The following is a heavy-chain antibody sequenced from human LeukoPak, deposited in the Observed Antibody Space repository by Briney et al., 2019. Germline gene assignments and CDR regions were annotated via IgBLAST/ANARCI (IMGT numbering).Heavy chain of an antibody. CDR3: ARGQTRRSSWTGDFDY. CDR1: GVSLSRYY. V-gene: IGHV4-59*12. CDR2: IYNSVSA. J-gene: IGHJ4*02. Sequence: PSETLSLTCTVSGVSLSRYYWSWVRQPPPKGLEWVGGIYNSVSANYKPSLKSRVTISVDTSTNQFSLRLSSVSAADTAVYNSARGQTRRSSWTGDFDYWGQGTLVTVSS. D-gene: IGHD6-13*01.